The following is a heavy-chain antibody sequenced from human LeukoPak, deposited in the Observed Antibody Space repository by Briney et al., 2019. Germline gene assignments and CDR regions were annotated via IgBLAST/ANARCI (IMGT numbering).Heavy chain of an antibody. CDR1: GFTFSSYA. V-gene: IGHV3-23*01. Sequence: PGGSLRLSCAASGFTFSSYAMSWVRQAPGKGLEWVSAISGSGGGTYYADSVKGRFTISRDNSKNTLYLQMNSLRAEDTAIYYCAKLNSRTTVTIDIDCWGQGTLVTVSS. CDR2: ISGSGGGT. J-gene: IGHJ4*02. CDR3: AKLNSRTTVTIDIDC. D-gene: IGHD4-17*01.